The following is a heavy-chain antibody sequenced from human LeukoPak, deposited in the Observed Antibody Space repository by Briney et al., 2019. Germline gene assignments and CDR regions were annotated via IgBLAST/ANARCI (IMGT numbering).Heavy chain of an antibody. CDR3: ARVSGYAEIDY. CDR2: ISGSGGST. CDR1: KFNFNSYG. D-gene: IGHD5-12*01. V-gene: IGHV3-23*01. Sequence: GGSLRLSCTTSKFNFNSYGMTWVRQAPGKGLEWVSSISGSGGSTQYAASVQGRFTISRDNSKNTLYLQMNSLRAEDTAVYYCARVSGYAEIDYWGQGTLVTVSS. J-gene: IGHJ4*02.